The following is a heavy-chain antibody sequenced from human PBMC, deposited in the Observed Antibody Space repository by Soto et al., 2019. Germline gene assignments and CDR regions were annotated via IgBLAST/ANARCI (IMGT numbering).Heavy chain of an antibody. D-gene: IGHD3-3*01. Sequence: ASVKVSCKASGYTFTSYYMHWVRQAPGQGLEWMGIINPSGGSTSYAQKFQGRVTMTRDTSTSTIYMELSSLRSEDTAVYYFAREIGGITIFGVVSPGRYWGQGTLVTVSS. CDR1: GYTFTSYY. CDR2: INPSGGST. V-gene: IGHV1-46*03. J-gene: IGHJ4*02. CDR3: AREIGGITIFGVVSPGRY.